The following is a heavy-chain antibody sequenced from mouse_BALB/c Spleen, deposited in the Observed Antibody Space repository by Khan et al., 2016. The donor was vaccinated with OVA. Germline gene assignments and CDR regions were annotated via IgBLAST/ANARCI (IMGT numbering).Heavy chain of an antibody. V-gene: IGHV1S34*01. Sequence: LVKTGASVKISCKASGYSFTGYYMHWVKQSHGKSLEWIGYISCYNGSTTYNQKFKGKATFTVDTSSSTVYMQFNSLKSEDSSVYFCARGDYDGSSSFAYWGQGTLVTVSA. J-gene: IGHJ3*01. CDR3: ARGDYDGSSSFAY. D-gene: IGHD1-1*01. CDR1: GYSFTGYY. CDR2: ISCYNGST.